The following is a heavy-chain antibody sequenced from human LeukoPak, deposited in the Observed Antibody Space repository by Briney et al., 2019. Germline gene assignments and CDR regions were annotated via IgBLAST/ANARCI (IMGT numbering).Heavy chain of an antibody. V-gene: IGHV3-15*07. CDR1: GFTFNNAW. CDR2: FKSKTDGGTV. Sequence: GGSLRLSCAASGFTFNNAWMNWVRQAPGKGLEWVGRFKSKTDGGTVDYAAPVKGRFTISRDDSKNTLYLQMNSLKTEDTAVYYCTTGGYRYGDDYWGQGTLVTVSS. J-gene: IGHJ4*02. D-gene: IGHD5-18*01. CDR3: TTGGYRYGDDY.